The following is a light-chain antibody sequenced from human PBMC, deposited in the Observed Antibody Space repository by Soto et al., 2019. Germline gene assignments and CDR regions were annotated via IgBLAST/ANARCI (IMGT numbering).Light chain of an antibody. V-gene: IGKV1-17*01. CDR1: QGIRND. Sequence: DIQMTQSPSGLSASVGERVASSCRASQGIRNDLGWYQQKPGKAPKRLIYAASTLQSGVPSRFSGSGSGTDFTLTISCLQSEDFATYYCQQYYSYPRITFGQGTRLEI. CDR3: QQYYSYPRIT. CDR2: AAS. J-gene: IGKJ5*01.